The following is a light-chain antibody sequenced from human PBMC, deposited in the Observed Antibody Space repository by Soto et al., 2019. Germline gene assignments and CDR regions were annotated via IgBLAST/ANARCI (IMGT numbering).Light chain of an antibody. Sequence: EIVLTQSPGTLSLSPGERATLSCRASQIVSSAYIAWYQQNPGRAPRLLIYGASSRATGIPERFSGSGSGTDFTLTISRLEPEDFAVYFCQQYGRSPPFTFGQGTKVEIK. J-gene: IGKJ2*01. V-gene: IGKV3-20*01. CDR3: QQYGRSPPFT. CDR2: GAS. CDR1: QIVSSAY.